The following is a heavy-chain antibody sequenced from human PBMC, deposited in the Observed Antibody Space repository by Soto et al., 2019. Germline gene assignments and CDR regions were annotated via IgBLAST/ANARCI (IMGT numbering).Heavy chain of an antibody. CDR1: GGTFSSYA. V-gene: IGHV1-69*13. J-gene: IGHJ4*02. Sequence: SVKVSCKASGGTFSSYAISWVRQAPGQGLEWMGGIIPIFGTANYAQKFQGRVTITADESTSTAYMELSSLRSEDTAVYYCARDHVAAAGMFDYWGQGTLVTVSS. CDR2: IIPIFGTA. CDR3: ARDHVAAAGMFDY. D-gene: IGHD6-13*01.